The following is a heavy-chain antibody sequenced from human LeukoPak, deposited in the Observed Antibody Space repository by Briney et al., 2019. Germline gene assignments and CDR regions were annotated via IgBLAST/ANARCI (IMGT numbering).Heavy chain of an antibody. CDR2: INPNSGGT. CDR3: ARERNPITIFGRGGWFDP. J-gene: IGHJ5*02. CDR1: GYTFTGYY. D-gene: IGHD3-3*01. V-gene: IGHV1-2*02. Sequence: ASVKVSCKASGYTFTGYYMHWVRQAPGQGLEWMGWINPNSGGTSYAQKFQGRVTMTRDTSISTAYMELSRLRSDDTAVYYCARERNPITIFGRGGWFDPWGQGTLVTVSS.